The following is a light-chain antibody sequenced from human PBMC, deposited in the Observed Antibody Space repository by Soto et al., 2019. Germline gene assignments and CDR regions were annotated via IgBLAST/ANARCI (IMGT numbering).Light chain of an antibody. Sequence: DVVMTQTPLSLSVAPGQPASISCKSSQSLLHITGETFLFWYLQKPGQSPQLLIYEVSTRVSGVPDRFSGSGSGTDFTLNISRVEAGDVGIYECMQTTQLITFGQGTRLEIK. CDR2: EVS. CDR1: QSLLHITGETF. V-gene: IGKV2D-29*02. J-gene: IGKJ5*01. CDR3: MQTTQLIT.